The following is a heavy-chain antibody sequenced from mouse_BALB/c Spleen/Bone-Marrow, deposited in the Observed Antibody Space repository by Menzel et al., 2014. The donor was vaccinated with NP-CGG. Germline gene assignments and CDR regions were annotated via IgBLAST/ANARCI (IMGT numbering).Heavy chain of an antibody. Sequence: QVQLQQSGAELVKPGASVKLSCKASGYTFTSYYMYWVKQRPGQGLEWIGEINPSNGGTNFNEKFKNKATLTVAKSSSTAYMQLSSLIFEDSAVYYCTRSNGNWFAYWGQGTLVTVSA. V-gene: IGHV1S81*02. CDR2: INPSNGGT. D-gene: IGHD2-1*01. CDR1: GYTFTSYY. J-gene: IGHJ3*01. CDR3: TRSNGNWFAY.